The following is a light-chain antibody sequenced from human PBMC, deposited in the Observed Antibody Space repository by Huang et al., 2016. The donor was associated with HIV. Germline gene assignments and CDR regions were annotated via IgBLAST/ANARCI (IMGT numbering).Light chain of an antibody. J-gene: IGKJ1*01. Sequence: EIVLAQSPGTLSLSPGERATFSGRASQSFSGNSLAWSQQKPGQAPRLRSYSVSSRATGVPDRFSGSGSGTDFTLTITGLEPEDFAVYYCQQYLSSPWTFGPGTKVEIK. CDR1: QSFSGNS. CDR2: SVS. V-gene: IGKV3-20*01. CDR3: QQYLSSPWT.